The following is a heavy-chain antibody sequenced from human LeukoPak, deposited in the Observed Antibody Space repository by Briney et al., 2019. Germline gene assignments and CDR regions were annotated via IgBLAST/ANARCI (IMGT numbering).Heavy chain of an antibody. V-gene: IGHV3-21*01. Sequence: PGGSLRLSCAASGFTFSTYSMNWVRQAPGKGLEWASSISSSSSYIYYADSVKGRFTISRDNAKNSLYLQMNSLRAEGTAVYYCARFALKTPPTDWGQGTLVTVSS. CDR3: ARFALKTPPTD. CDR2: ISSSSSYI. CDR1: GFTFSTYS. J-gene: IGHJ4*02.